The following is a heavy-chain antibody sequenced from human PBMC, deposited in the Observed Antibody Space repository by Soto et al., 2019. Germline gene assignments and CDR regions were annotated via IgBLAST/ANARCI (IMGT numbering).Heavy chain of an antibody. CDR3: ARDIWSGDYKWFDS. J-gene: IGHJ5*01. Sequence: GGSLRLSCTSSAISINVHGIQWVRQAPAKGLEWLAFISNDGRVQYYAGSVKGRFTISRDYSKNTVDLQMNSLRNEETAVYYCARDIWSGDYKWFDSWGPGTLVTVSS. CDR1: AISINVHG. V-gene: IGHV3-30*03. CDR2: ISNDGRVQ. D-gene: IGHD3-3*01.